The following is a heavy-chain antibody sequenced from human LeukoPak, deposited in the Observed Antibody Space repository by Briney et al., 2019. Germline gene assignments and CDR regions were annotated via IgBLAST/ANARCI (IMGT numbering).Heavy chain of an antibody. D-gene: IGHD1/OR15-1a*01. Sequence: GTSLKVSLKASGYRFSSYGFGWVRHAAGKGPEWIGRIIAIDVGANYEQKFKSRHTMTTETSTTTAYMEMRSLRSDDTAVYYCARLARNNLLEASDIWGQGTMVTVSS. J-gene: IGHJ3*02. CDR2: IIAIDVGA. V-gene: IGHV1-18*01. CDR3: ARLARNNLLEASDI. CDR1: GYRFSSYG.